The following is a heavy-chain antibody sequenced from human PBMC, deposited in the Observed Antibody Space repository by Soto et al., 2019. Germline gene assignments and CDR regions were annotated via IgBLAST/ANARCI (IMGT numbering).Heavy chain of an antibody. V-gene: IGHV3-33*01. D-gene: IGHD1-26*01. CDR3: ARALSNSESTNTSLDY. CDR2: IWYYLSNK. CDR1: GFTFSSYR. Sequence: PGGSLRLSCAASGFTFSSYRMHWVRQAPVNGLEFVAVIWYYLSNKYYADSVKGRFTISRYNSKNTLYLQMNSLRAYDTSLYYCARALSNSESTNTSLDYWGQGTMVTVSS. J-gene: IGHJ4*02.